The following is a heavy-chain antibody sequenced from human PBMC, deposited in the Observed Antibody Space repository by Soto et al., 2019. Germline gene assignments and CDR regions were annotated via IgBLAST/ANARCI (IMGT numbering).Heavy chain of an antibody. CDR2: IIPIFGTA. D-gene: IGHD3-3*01. CDR3: ARALSAAGLEESYYYYYGMDV. J-gene: IGHJ6*02. V-gene: IGHV1-69*13. CDR1: GGTFSSYA. Sequence: ASVKVSCKASGGTFSSYAISWVRQAPGQGLEWMGGIIPIFGTANYAQKFQGRVTITADESTSTAYMELSSLRSEDTAVYYCARALSAAGLEESYYYYYGMDVWGQGTTVTVSS.